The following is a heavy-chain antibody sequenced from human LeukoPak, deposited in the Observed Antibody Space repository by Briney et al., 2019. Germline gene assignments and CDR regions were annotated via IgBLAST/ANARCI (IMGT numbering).Heavy chain of an antibody. J-gene: IGHJ4*02. CDR1: GFTFSTYT. CDR3: ARDLRYCSSTSCRAFDY. CDR2: ITTFSGYI. V-gene: IGHV3-21*01. Sequence: GGSLRLSCAASGFTFSTYTMNWVRQVPGKGLEWVSSITTFSGYIYYADSVKGRFSISTNNAKNSLYLQMDSLRAEDTAVYYCARDLRYCSSTSCRAFDYWGQGTLVTVSS. D-gene: IGHD2-2*01.